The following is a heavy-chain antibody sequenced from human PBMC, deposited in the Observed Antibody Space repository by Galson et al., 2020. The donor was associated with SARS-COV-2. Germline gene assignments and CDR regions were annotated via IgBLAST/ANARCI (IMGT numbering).Heavy chain of an antibody. V-gene: IGHV3-74*01. CDR2: INSDRTTT. J-gene: IGHJ4*02. CDR1: GVTLSSYW. D-gene: IGHD2-15*01. Sequence: GGSLRLSCAASGVTLSSYWMHWIRQVPGKGLVWVALINSDRTTTSYAESVKGRFTISRDNAKNTLYLQMHSLRAEDTAIYYCVSGMYCSGDRCYGWGQGTLVTVSS. CDR3: VSGMYCSGDRCYG.